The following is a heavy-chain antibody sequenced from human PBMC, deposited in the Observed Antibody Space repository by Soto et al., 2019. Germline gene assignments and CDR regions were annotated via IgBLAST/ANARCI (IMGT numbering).Heavy chain of an antibody. Sequence: PGESLKISCKGFGYSFSSYWITWVRQMPGKGLEWMGRIDPGDSHINYSPTFRGHVTISADKSLSTAYLQWSSLKASDTAMYYCARQRPLWFEEGSPYYYYGMDVWGQGTTVTVS. CDR2: IDPGDSHI. CDR1: GYSFSSYW. D-gene: IGHD3-10*01. CDR3: ARQRPLWFEEGSPYYYYGMDV. J-gene: IGHJ6*02. V-gene: IGHV5-10-1*01.